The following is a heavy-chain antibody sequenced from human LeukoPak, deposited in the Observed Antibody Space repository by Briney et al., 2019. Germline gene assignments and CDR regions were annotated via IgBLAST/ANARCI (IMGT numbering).Heavy chain of an antibody. D-gene: IGHD2-15*01. CDR3: ASAPIGYCSGGSCFH. V-gene: IGHV3-21*01. Sequence: GGSLRLSCAASGFTFSSYSMNWVRQAPGKGLEWVSSISSSSSYIYYADSVKGRFTISRDNAKNSLYLQMNSLRAEDKAVYHCASAPIGYCSGGSCFHWGQGTLVTVSS. CDR1: GFTFSSYS. J-gene: IGHJ4*02. CDR2: ISSSSSYI.